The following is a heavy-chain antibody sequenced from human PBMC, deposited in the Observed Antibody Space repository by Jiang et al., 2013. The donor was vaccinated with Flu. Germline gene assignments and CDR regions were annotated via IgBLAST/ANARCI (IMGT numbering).Heavy chain of an antibody. Sequence: KPTQTLTLTCTLSGSSLSTSGVAVAWIRQPPGKALEWLALIYWNDDKRYSPSLKSRLSITKDTSKNQVVLAMSDMDPGDTATHYCARLNHFDYWGQGILVTVSS. CDR1: GSSLSTSGVA. J-gene: IGHJ4*02. CDR3: ARLNHFDY. V-gene: IGHV2-5*01. CDR2: IYWNDDK.